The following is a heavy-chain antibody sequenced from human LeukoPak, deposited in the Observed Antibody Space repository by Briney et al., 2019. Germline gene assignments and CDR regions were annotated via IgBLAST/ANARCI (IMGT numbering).Heavy chain of an antibody. CDR3: ARDMRLGYYGSGSPYYMDV. J-gene: IGHJ6*03. CDR2: VSSSGSTI. D-gene: IGHD3-10*01. V-gene: IGHV3-48*04. Sequence: QPGGSLRLSCAASGFTFSSYGMHWVRQAPGKGLEWLSYVSSSGSTIYYADSVKGRFTISKDNAKNSLYLQMNSLSPEDTAVYYCARDMRLGYYGSGSPYYMDVWGKGTTVTISS. CDR1: GFTFSSYG.